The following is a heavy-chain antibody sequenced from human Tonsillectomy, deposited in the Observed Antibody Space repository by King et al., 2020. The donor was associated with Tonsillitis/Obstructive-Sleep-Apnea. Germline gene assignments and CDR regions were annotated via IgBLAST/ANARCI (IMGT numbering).Heavy chain of an antibody. CDR1: GGTFSSYA. Sequence: VQLVESGAEVKKPGSSVKVSCKASGGTFSSYAISWVRQAPGQGLEWMGGIIPIFGTANYAQKFQGRVTITADESTSTAYMELSSLRSEDTAVYYCASLYCSSNSCYILDPPLNYYMDVWGKGTTVTVSS. D-gene: IGHD2-2*02. V-gene: IGHV1-69*01. J-gene: IGHJ6*03. CDR3: ASLYCSSNSCYILDPPLNYYMDV. CDR2: IIPIFGTA.